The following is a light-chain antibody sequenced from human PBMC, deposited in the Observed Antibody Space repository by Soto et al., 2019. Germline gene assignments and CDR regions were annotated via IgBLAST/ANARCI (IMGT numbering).Light chain of an antibody. J-gene: IGKJ1*01. CDR2: SAS. V-gene: IGKV3-20*01. CDR1: QSVSSSS. CDR3: HQYGSSPWT. Sequence: EIVLTQSPGTLSLSPGQRATLSCRASQSVSSSSLAWYQQKPGQAPRLLIYSASGRATGIPDRFSGSGSGTDFTLTISRLEPEDFAVYYCHQYGSSPWTFGQGTQVEIK.